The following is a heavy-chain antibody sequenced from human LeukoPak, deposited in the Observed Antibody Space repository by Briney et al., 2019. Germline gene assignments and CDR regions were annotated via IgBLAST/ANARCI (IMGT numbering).Heavy chain of an antibody. CDR2: IYTSGST. CDR1: GGSISSGSYY. CDR3: ARDPGPILCPGLRMANYYCYYMDV. V-gene: IGHV4-61*02. J-gene: IGHJ6*03. D-gene: IGHD5-12*01. Sequence: PSETLSLTCTVSGGSISSGSYYWSWIRQPAGKGLEWIGRIYTSGSTNYNPSLKSRVTISVDTSKNQFSLKLSSVTAADTAVYYCARDPGPILCPGLRMANYYCYYMDVWGKGTTVTVSS.